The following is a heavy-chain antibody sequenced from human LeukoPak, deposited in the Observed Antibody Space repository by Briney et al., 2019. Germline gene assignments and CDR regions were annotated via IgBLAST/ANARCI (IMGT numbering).Heavy chain of an antibody. D-gene: IGHD6-6*01. CDR1: GFSFSNFA. V-gene: IGHV3-33*01. Sequence: GRSLRLSCVDSGFSFSNFAIHWVRQAPGKGLEWVAVIWYDGSNKYYADSVKGRFTISRDNSKNTLYLQMNSLRAEDTAVYYCARVHFSSSPYFDYWGQGTLVTVSS. CDR3: ARVHFSSSPYFDY. J-gene: IGHJ4*02. CDR2: IWYDGSNK.